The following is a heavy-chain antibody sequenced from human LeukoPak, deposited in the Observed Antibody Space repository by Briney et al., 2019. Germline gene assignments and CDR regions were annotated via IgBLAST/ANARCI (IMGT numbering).Heavy chain of an antibody. Sequence: PGGSLRLSCAASGFTFDDYAMRWVRQAPGKGLEWVSGISWNSGSIGYADSVKGRFTISRDNAKNSLYLQMNSLRAEDTALYYCAKDTATGIAAAGFLDGMDVWGQGTTVTVSS. V-gene: IGHV3-9*01. CDR3: AKDTATGIAAAGFLDGMDV. J-gene: IGHJ6*02. CDR2: ISWNSGSI. CDR1: GFTFDDYA. D-gene: IGHD6-13*01.